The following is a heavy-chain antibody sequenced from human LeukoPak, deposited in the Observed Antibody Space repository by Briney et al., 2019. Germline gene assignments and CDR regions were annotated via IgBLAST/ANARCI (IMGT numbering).Heavy chain of an antibody. CDR2: IYHSGST. J-gene: IGHJ4*02. Sequence: PSETLSLNCAVSGYSISSGYYWGWIRQPPWKGVEWIGSIYHSGSTYYNPSLKSRVTMSVDTSKNQFSLKLSSVTSADTAVYYCARSNWAYYFDYWGQGTLVTVSS. CDR1: GYSISSGYY. CDR3: ARSNWAYYFDY. D-gene: IGHD7-27*01. V-gene: IGHV4-38-2*01.